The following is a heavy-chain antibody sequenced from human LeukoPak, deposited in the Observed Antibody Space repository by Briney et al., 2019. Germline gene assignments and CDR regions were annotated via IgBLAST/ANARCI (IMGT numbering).Heavy chain of an antibody. V-gene: IGHV4-59*01. CDR1: GDSISSYY. CDR3: ARGYDYGSGSPHAFDI. Sequence: PSETLSLTCSVSGDSISSYYWSWIRQPPGKGLEWIGYIYHSGSTNYNPSLKSRVTISVDTSKNQFSLKLSSVTAADTAVYYCARGYDYGSGSPHAFDIWGQGTTVTVSS. CDR2: IYHSGST. D-gene: IGHD3-10*01. J-gene: IGHJ3*02.